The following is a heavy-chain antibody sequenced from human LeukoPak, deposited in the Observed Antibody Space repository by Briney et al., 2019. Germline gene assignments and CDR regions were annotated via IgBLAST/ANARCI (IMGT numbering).Heavy chain of an antibody. CDR3: AKSARVGGGPYYFDY. J-gene: IGHJ4*02. CDR1: GFTFSSYA. D-gene: IGHD3-16*01. V-gene: IGHV3-23*01. Sequence: GGSLRLSCAASGFTFSSYAMSWVRQAPGKGLAWVSAISGSGGSTYYADSVKGRFTISRDNSKNTLYLQMNSLRAEDTAVYYCAKSARVGGGPYYFDYWGQGTLVTVSS. CDR2: ISGSGGST.